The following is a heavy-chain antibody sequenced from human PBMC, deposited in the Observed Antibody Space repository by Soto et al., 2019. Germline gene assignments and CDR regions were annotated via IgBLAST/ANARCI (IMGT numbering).Heavy chain of an antibody. V-gene: IGHV4-31*03. CDR2: IYYSGST. CDR1: GGSISSGGYY. Sequence: SETLSLTCTVSGGSISSGGYYWSWIRQHPGKGLEWIGYIYYSGSTYYNPSLKSRVTISVDTSKNQFSLKLSSVTAADTAVYYCASFRNKDEPSFDYWGQGTLVTVSS. J-gene: IGHJ4*02. D-gene: IGHD1-1*01. CDR3: ASFRNKDEPSFDY.